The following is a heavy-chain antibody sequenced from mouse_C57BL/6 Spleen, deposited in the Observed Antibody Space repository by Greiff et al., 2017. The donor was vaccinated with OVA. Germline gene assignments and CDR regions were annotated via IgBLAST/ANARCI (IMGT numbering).Heavy chain of an antibody. D-gene: IGHD5-1*01. CDR2: INPNNGGT. CDR3: ARLRYEYPDD. V-gene: IGHV1-26*01. J-gene: IGHJ2*01. Sequence: EVQLQQSGPELVQPGASVKISCKASGYTFTDYYMNWVKQSHGKSLEWIGDINPNNGGTSYNQKFKGKALLTVDKASSTAYMELRSLTSDDSAVYYCARLRYEYPDDWGQGTTLTVSS. CDR1: GYTFTDYY.